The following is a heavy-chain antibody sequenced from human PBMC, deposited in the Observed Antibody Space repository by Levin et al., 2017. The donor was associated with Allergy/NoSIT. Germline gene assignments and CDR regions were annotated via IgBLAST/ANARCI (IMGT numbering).Heavy chain of an antibody. V-gene: IGHV3-23*01. J-gene: IGHJ4*02. Sequence: LSLTCAASGFSFNSFAISWVRQAPGKGLEWVSAISGGGDYIYYADSVKGRFTVFRDNSKNTVYLQMDSLRVEDTAVYYCAKEGASVGRTYFDYWGQRTLVTVSS. CDR3: AKEGASVGRTYFDY. CDR1: GFSFNSFA. CDR2: ISGGGDYI. D-gene: IGHD1-26*01.